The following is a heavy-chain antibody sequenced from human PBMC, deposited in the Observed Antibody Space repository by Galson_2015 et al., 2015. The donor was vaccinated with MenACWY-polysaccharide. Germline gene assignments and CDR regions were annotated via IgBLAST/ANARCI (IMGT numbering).Heavy chain of an antibody. D-gene: IGHD2-2*01. Sequence: TLSLTCTVAGGSISSGDSYWSWIRQSPGEGLEWIRYIYYSGRTNYSPSLKSRATVSLDTSKNQFSLKLSFVTAADTAVYYCASLPLGNCGSVSCYGYFHHWGQGTLVTVSS. J-gene: IGHJ1*01. CDR2: IYYSGRT. V-gene: IGHV4-30-4*01. CDR1: GGSISSGDSY. CDR3: ASLPLGNCGSVSCYGYFHH.